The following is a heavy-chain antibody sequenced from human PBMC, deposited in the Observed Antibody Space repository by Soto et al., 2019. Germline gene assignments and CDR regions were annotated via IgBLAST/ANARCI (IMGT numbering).Heavy chain of an antibody. V-gene: IGHV3-23*01. CDR1: GFTFRSYA. CDR3: AKEGYSSSWYYYFDY. CDR2: ISGSGGST. J-gene: IGHJ4*02. Sequence: LRLSCAASGFTFRSYAMSWVRQAPGKGLEWVSAISGSGGSTYYADSVKGRFTISRDNSKNTLYLQMNSLRAEDTAVYYCAKEGYSSSWYYYFDYWGQGTLVTVSS. D-gene: IGHD6-13*01.